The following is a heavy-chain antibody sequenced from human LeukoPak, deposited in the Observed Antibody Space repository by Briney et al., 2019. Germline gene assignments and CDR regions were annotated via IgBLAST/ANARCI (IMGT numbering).Heavy chain of an antibody. J-gene: IGHJ4*02. Sequence: SETMSLTCTVSGGSISSYYWSWIRQPPGRGLEWIGYIYYSGSTNYNPSLKSRVTISVDTSKNQFSLKLSSVTAADTAVYYCARVDSSGYFDYWGQGTLVTVSS. D-gene: IGHD3-22*01. CDR1: GGSISSYY. CDR2: IYYSGST. V-gene: IGHV4-59*01. CDR3: ARVDSSGYFDY.